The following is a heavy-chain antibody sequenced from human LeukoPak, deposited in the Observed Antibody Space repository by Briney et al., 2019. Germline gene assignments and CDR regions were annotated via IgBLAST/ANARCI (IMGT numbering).Heavy chain of an antibody. V-gene: IGHV3-49*03. J-gene: IGHJ4*02. Sequence: GGSLRLSCTASGFTFGDYAMSWFRQAPGKGLEWVGFIRSKAYGGTTEYAASVKGRFTISRDDSKSIAYLQMNSLKTEDTAVYYCTRSSSWYSIPGYFDYWGQGTLVNVSS. CDR2: IRSKAYGGTT. D-gene: IGHD6-13*01. CDR1: GFTFGDYA. CDR3: TRSSSWYSIPGYFDY.